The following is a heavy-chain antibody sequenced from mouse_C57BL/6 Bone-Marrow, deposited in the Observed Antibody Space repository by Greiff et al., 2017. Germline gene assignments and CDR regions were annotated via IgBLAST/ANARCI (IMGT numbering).Heavy chain of an antibody. CDR2: SRNKANDYTT. V-gene: IGHV7-1*01. Sequence: EVKLVESGGGLVQSGRSLRLSCATSGFTFSDFYMEWVRQAPGKGLEWIAASRNKANDYTTEYSASVKGRFIVSRDTSQSILYLQMNALRAEDTAIYYCARDGLRYAMDYWGQGTSVTVSS. CDR1: GFTFSDFY. J-gene: IGHJ4*01. CDR3: ARDGLRYAMDY. D-gene: IGHD1-1*01.